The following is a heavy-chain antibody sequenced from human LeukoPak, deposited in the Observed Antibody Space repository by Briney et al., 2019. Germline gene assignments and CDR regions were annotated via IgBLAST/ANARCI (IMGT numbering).Heavy chain of an antibody. Sequence: GASVKVSCKASGYTFTCYAMNWVRQAPGQGLEWMGWINTNTGNPTYAQGFTGRFVFSLDTSVSTAYLQISSLKAEDTAVYYCARELMVYATTPNWFDPWGQGTLVTVSS. CDR1: GYTFTCYA. CDR3: ARELMVYATTPNWFDP. CDR2: INTNTGNP. D-gene: IGHD2-8*01. J-gene: IGHJ5*02. V-gene: IGHV7-4-1*02.